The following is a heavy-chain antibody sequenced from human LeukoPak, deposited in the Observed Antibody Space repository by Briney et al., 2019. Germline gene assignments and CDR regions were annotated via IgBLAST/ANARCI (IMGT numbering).Heavy chain of an antibody. CDR3: AKARFRGAAAGDFDY. Sequence: PGRSLRLSCAASGFTFDDYAMHWVRQAPGKGLEWVSGISWNSGSIGYADSVKGRFTISRDNAKNSLYLQMNSLRAEDTALYYCAKARFRGAAAGDFDYWGQGTLVTVSS. D-gene: IGHD6-13*01. CDR1: GFTFDDYA. CDR2: ISWNSGSI. J-gene: IGHJ4*02. V-gene: IGHV3-9*01.